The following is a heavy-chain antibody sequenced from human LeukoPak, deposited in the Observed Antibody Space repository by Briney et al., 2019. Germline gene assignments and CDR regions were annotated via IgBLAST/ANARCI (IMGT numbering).Heavy chain of an antibody. J-gene: IGHJ4*02. D-gene: IGHD1-26*01. CDR2: IHPSSGGT. CDR3: ARSGSYPGFDF. CDR1: GYTFTGYH. V-gene: IGHV1-2*02. Sequence: AASVKVSCKASGYTFTGYHVHWVRQAPGQGLEWMGWIHPSSGGTNYAQKFQGRVTMTRDTSISTLYMELSRLTSDDTAVYYCARSGSYPGFDFWGQGTLVTVSS.